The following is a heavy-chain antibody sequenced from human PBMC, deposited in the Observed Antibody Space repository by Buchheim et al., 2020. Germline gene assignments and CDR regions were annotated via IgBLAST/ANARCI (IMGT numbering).Heavy chain of an antibody. D-gene: IGHD2-21*02. J-gene: IGHJ4*02. CDR1: GFTFSSYG. CDR3: AKGGGDSQWFDY. V-gene: IGHV3-30*18. Sequence: QVQLVESGGGVVQPGRSLRLSCAASGFTFSSYGMHWVRQAPGKGLEWVAVISYDGSNKYYADSVKGRFTISRDNSKNTLYLQMNSLRAEDTAVYYCAKGGGDSQWFDYWGQGTL. CDR2: ISYDGSNK.